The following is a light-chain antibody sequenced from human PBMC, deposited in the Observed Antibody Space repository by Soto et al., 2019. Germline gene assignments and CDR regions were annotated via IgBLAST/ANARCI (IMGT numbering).Light chain of an antibody. CDR2: EVS. V-gene: IGLV2-8*01. J-gene: IGLJ2*01. CDR3: TSYAGSNILV. CDR1: SSNVGGYNY. Sequence: QSVLTQPPSASGAPGQSVTISCTGTSSNVGGYNYVSWYQHHPGKAPKLMIYEVSKRPSGVPDRFSGSKSGSTASLTVSGLQAEDEADYYCTSYAGSNILVFGGGTKLTVL.